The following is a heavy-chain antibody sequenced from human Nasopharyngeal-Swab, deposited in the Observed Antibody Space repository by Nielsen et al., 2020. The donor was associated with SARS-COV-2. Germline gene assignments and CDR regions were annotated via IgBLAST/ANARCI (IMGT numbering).Heavy chain of an antibody. CDR3: ARVNRVEWEPQGY. CDR1: GYTFTSYD. CDR2: MNPNSGNT. J-gene: IGHJ4*02. V-gene: IGHV1-8*01. Sequence: ASVKVSCKASGYTFTSYDINWVRQATGQGLEWMGWMNPNSGNTGYAQKFQGRVTMTRNTSISTAYMELRSLRSDDTAVYYCARVNRVEWEPQGYWGQGTLVTVSS. D-gene: IGHD1-26*01.